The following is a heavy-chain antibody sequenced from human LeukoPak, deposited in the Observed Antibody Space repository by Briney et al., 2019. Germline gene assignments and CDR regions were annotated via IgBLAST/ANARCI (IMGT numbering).Heavy chain of an antibody. J-gene: IGHJ4*02. V-gene: IGHV3-30*04. CDR1: GFTFSSNA. Sequence: GGSLSLSCAASGFTFSSNAMHWVRQAPGKGLEWVAIISYDGSNKYYADSVKGRFTISRDNSKNTLYLQMNSLRAGDTAVYYCAKPHFDDWGQGTLVTVSS. CDR3: AKPHFDD. CDR2: ISYDGSNK.